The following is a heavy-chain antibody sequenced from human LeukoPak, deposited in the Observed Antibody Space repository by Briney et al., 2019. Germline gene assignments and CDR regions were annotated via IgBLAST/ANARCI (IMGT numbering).Heavy chain of an antibody. J-gene: IGHJ4*02. CDR3: ARDYYRGNPGYYFDN. CDR1: GGSISSGGYY. D-gene: IGHD4-23*01. V-gene: IGHV4-31*03. Sequence: SQTLSLTCTVSGGSISSGGYYWSWIRQHPGKGLEWKGYIYYSGSTDYNPSLKGRITISVDTSKNQFSLQLSSVTAADTAVYYCARDYYRGNPGYYFDNWGQGTLVTVSS. CDR2: IYYSGST.